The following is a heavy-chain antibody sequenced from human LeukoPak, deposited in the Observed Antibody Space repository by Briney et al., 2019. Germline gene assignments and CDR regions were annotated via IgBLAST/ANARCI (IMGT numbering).Heavy chain of an antibody. CDR3: ARLTTVTTFFFDY. D-gene: IGHD4-11*01. CDR1: GGSISSGGYS. CDR2: IYHSGST. Sequence: SETLSLTCAVSGGSISSGGYSWSWIRQPPGKGLEWIGYIYHSGSTYYNPSLKSRVTISVDRSKNQFSLKLSSVTAADTAVYHCARLTTVTTFFFDYWGQGTLVTVSS. V-gene: IGHV4-30-2*01. J-gene: IGHJ4*02.